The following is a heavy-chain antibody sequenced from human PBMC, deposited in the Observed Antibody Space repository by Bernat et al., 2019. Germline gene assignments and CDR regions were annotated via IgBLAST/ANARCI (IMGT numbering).Heavy chain of an antibody. CDR2: IKQDGSVQ. D-gene: IGHD2-8*02. Sequence: EVQLVESGGALVQPGGSLRLSCVGPGFSFSGIWMTGFRQAPGKGLEWVANIKQDGSVQHYVDSVKGRFIISRDNTKNSLFLQMNSLRVDDTAIYYCARGYGPENWGQGTLVTVSS. V-gene: IGHV3-7*03. CDR3: ARGYGPEN. J-gene: IGHJ1*01. CDR1: GFSFSGIW.